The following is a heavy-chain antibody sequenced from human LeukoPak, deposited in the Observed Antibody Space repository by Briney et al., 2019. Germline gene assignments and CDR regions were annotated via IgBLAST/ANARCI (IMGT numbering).Heavy chain of an antibody. Sequence: ASVKVSCKASGYTFTSYDINWVRQATGQGLEWMGWMNPNSGNTGYAQKFQGRVTMTTDTSTSTAYMELRSLRSDDTAVYYCARASSGWYFSDWFDPWGQGTLVTVSS. CDR1: GYTFTSYD. V-gene: IGHV1-8*01. J-gene: IGHJ5*02. CDR3: ARASSGWYFSDWFDP. CDR2: MNPNSGNT. D-gene: IGHD6-19*01.